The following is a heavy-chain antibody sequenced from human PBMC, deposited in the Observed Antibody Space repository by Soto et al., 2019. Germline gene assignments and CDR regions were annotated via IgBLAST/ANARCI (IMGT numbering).Heavy chain of an antibody. CDR3: ARGTGDSSGYYILDY. V-gene: IGHV5-10-1*03. CDR1: GYSFTSYW. D-gene: IGHD3-22*01. Sequence: EVQLVQSGAEVKKPGESLRISCKGSGYSFTSYWISWVRQMPGKGLEWMGRTDPSDSYTNYSPSFQGHVTISADKSISTAYLQWSSLKASDTAMYYCARGTGDSSGYYILDYWGQGTLVTVSS. CDR2: TDPSDSYT. J-gene: IGHJ4*02.